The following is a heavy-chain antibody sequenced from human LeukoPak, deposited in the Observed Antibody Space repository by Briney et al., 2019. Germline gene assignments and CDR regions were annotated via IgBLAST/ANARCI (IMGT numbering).Heavy chain of an antibody. J-gene: IGHJ4*02. CDR1: GFTFSSYA. D-gene: IGHD2-8*01. CDR3: AKAAPGYCTNGVCYPTYYFDY. V-gene: IGHV3-30*04. Sequence: GGSLRLSCAASGFTFSSYAMHWVRQAPGKGLEWVAVISYDGSNKYYADSVKGRFTISRDNSKNTLYLQMNSLRAEDTAVYYCAKAAPGYCTNGVCYPTYYFDYWGQGTLVTVSS. CDR2: ISYDGSNK.